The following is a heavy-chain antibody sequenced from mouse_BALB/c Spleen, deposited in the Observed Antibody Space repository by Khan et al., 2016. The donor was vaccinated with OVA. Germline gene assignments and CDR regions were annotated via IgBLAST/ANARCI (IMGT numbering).Heavy chain of an antibody. D-gene: IGHD2-3*01. Sequence: QVQLKQSGPGLVAPSQSLSITCTVSGFSLTSYGVNWVRQPPGKGLEWLGVIWAGGSTNYNSALMSRLSISKDNSKSQVFLKMNRLRTDDTAMYYCARFYDPYYAMDYWGQGTSVTVSS. CDR3: ARFYDPYYAMDY. J-gene: IGHJ4*01. V-gene: IGHV2-9*02. CDR1: GFSLTSYG. CDR2: IWAGGST.